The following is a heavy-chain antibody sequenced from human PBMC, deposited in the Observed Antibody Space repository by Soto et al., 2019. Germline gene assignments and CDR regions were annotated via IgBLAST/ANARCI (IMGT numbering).Heavy chain of an antibody. CDR2: MTGSGATI. CDR1: GFTISTFA. J-gene: IGHJ4*02. CDR3: AKDAVYNDGLWLMDS. V-gene: IGHV3-23*01. Sequence: GGSLRLSCAASGFTISTFAMTWVRQAPGEGLESVCGMTGSGATIHYADSVRGRFTISKDNSKNVLFLQMDYLRDEDTAIYYCAKDAVYNDGLWLMDSWGQGTLVTVS. D-gene: IGHD2-21*01.